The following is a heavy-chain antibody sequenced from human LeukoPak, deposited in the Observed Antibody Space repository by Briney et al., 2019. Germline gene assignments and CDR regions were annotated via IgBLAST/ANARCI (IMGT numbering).Heavy chain of an antibody. V-gene: IGHV4-61*02. CDR1: GGSISSGSYY. D-gene: IGHD3-22*01. CDR2: IYTSGST. CDR3: ARSLYYYDSSGYYYVIPFDY. J-gene: IGHJ4*02. Sequence: SQTLSLTCTVSGGSISSGSYYWSWIRQPAGKGLEWIGRIYTSGSTNYNPSLKSRVTISVDTSKNQFSLKLSSVTAADTAVYYCARSLYYYDSSGYYYVIPFDYWGQGTLVTVSS.